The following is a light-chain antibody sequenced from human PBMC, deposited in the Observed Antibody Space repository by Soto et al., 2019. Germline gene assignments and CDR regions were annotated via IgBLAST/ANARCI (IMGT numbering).Light chain of an antibody. Sequence: QSVLTQPRSVSGSPGQSVTISCTGTSSDVGGYNYVSWYQQHPGKAPKLMIYDNNERPSGIPDRFSASKSGTSATLGITGLQTGDEADYYCGAWDSSLSAGVFGGGTKVTVL. V-gene: IGLV1-51*01. J-gene: IGLJ3*02. CDR1: SSDVGGYNY. CDR2: DNN. CDR3: GAWDSSLSAGV.